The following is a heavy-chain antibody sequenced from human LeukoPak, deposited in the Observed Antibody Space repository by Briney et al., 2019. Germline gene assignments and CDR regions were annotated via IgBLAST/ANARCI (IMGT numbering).Heavy chain of an antibody. Sequence: ASVKVSCKASGGTFSSYAISWVRQAPGQELEWMGGIIPIFGTANYAQKFQGRVTITTDESTSTAYMELSSLRSEDTAVYYCARDRVRGSPDDYWGQGTLVTVSS. V-gene: IGHV1-69*05. CDR3: ARDRVRGSPDDY. D-gene: IGHD5-12*01. J-gene: IGHJ4*02. CDR1: GGTFSSYA. CDR2: IIPIFGTA.